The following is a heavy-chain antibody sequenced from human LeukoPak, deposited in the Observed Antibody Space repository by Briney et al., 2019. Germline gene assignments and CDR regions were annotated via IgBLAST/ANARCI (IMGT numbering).Heavy chain of an antibody. D-gene: IGHD3-22*01. CDR1: GFTFSSYS. Sequence: GGSLRLSCAASGFTFSSYSMNWVRQAPGKGLEWVSSISSSSSYIYYADSVKGRFTISRGNAKNSLYLQMNSLRAEDTAVYYCARDRRGGYYFDYWGQGTLVTVSS. V-gene: IGHV3-21*01. J-gene: IGHJ4*02. CDR3: ARDRRGGYYFDY. CDR2: ISSSSSYI.